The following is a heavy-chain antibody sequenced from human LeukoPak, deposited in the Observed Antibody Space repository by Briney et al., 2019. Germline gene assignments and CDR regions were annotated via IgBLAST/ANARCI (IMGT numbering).Heavy chain of an antibody. CDR2: IKPDGSEK. CDR3: ARARFYFDY. CDR1: VFTFSSYW. Sequence: GGSLRVSCAASVFTFSSYWMSCVSQAPGKGREWVANIKPDGSEKYYVDSVKGRFTISRDNDKNSLYLQMNSLSAEDTAVYYCARARFYFDYWGQGTLVTVSS. V-gene: IGHV3-7*01. J-gene: IGHJ4*02.